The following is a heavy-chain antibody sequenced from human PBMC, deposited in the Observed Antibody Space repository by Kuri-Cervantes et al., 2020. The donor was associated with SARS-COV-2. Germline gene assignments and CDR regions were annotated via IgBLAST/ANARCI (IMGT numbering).Heavy chain of an antibody. CDR1: GGTFSSYA. V-gene: IGHV1-69*05. D-gene: IGHD5-12*01. CDR3: ARGWPYSGYARGFDY. J-gene: IGHJ4*02. CDR2: IIPIFGTA. Sequence: SVKVSCKASGGTFSSYAIGWVRQAPGQGLEWMGGIIPIFGTANYAQKFQGRVTITTDESTSTAYMELSSLRSEDTAVYYCARGWPYSGYARGFDYWGQGTLVTVSS.